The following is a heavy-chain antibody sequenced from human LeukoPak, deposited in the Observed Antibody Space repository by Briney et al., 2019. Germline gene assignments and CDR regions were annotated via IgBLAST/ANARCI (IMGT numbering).Heavy chain of an antibody. J-gene: IGHJ3*02. V-gene: IGHV4-39*07. Sequence: PSETLSLTCTVSGGSIRSSSSYWGWIRQPPGKGLEWIGSISYSGTTYYNPSLKSRVTISVDTSKNQFSLKLSSVTAADTAVYFCARGPYSYDSSGAFDIWGQGTMVTVSS. CDR1: GGSIRSSSSY. D-gene: IGHD3-22*01. CDR2: ISYSGTT. CDR3: ARGPYSYDSSGAFDI.